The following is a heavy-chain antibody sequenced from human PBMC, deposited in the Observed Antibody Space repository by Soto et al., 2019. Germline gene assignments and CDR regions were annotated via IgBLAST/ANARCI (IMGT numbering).Heavy chain of an antibody. CDR3: AREDDFLTGYIDS. CDR2: IYYGGST. V-gene: IGHV4-59*01. J-gene: IGHJ4*02. CDR1: GGSISSYY. Sequence: SETLSLTCTVSGGSISSYYWSWIRQPPGKGLEWIGYIYYGGSTNYNPSLKSRVTISIDTSRNQFSLKLSSVTAADTAVYYWAREDDFLTGYIDSWGQGTLVTVSS. D-gene: IGHD3-9*01.